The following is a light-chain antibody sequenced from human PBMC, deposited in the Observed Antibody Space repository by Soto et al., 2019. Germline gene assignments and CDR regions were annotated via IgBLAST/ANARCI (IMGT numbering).Light chain of an antibody. Sequence: EIVLTQSPGTLSLSPGETATLSCRASQSVNSLYLAWYQQKPGQAPRLLIYGASSRATGIPDRFSGSGSGTDFTLTISRLEPEDFAVYYRQWYSCSQTFGGGTKVDIK. CDR2: GAS. CDR3: QWYSCSQT. CDR1: QSVNSLY. J-gene: IGKJ4*01. V-gene: IGKV3-20*01.